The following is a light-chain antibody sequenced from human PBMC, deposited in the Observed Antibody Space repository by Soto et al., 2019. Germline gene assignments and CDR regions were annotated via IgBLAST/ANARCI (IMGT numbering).Light chain of an antibody. CDR2: DAS. CDR1: QSVTTY. J-gene: IGKJ4*01. CDR3: LQRSNWPPLLS. Sequence: EIVLTQSPATLSLSPGERATLSCRASQSVTTYLAWYQQKPGQAPRRLIYDASSRATGIPARFSGSGSGTDFTRTISSLEPEDFAFYYCLQRSNWPPLLSFGGGTKVEI. V-gene: IGKV3-11*01.